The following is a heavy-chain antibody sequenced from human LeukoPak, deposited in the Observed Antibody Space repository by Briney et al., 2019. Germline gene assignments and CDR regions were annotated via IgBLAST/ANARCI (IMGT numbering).Heavy chain of an antibody. D-gene: IGHD3-3*01. CDR2: ISGSGGST. J-gene: IGHJ3*02. Sequence: LSGGSLRLSCAASGFTFSSYAMSWVRQAPGKGLEWVSAISGSGGSTYYADSVKGRFTISRDNSKNTLYLQMNSLRAEDTAVYYCAKDPHTEFVVRFLGAFDIWGQGTMVTVSS. CDR3: AKDPHTEFVVRFLGAFDI. CDR1: GFTFSSYA. V-gene: IGHV3-23*01.